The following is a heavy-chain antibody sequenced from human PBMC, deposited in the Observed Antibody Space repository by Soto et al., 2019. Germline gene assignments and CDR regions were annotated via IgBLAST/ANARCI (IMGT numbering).Heavy chain of an antibody. CDR3: AKGYYYDYYYGMDV. V-gene: IGHV3-23*01. J-gene: IGHJ6*02. CDR1: GFTFSSYA. Sequence: GSLRLSCAASGFTFSSYAMSWVRQAPGRGLEWVSAISGSGGSTYYADSVKGRFTISRDNSKNTLYLQMNSLRAEDTAVYYCAKGYYYDYYYGMDVWGQGTTVTVSS. CDR2: ISGSGGST. D-gene: IGHD3-10*01.